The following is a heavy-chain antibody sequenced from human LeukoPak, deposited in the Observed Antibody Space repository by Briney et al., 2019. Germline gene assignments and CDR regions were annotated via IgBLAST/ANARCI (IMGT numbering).Heavy chain of an antibody. V-gene: IGHV3-74*01. CDR2: IHSDGGST. D-gene: IGHD3-22*01. CDR3: ARSGWPYYFDY. J-gene: IGHJ4*02. CDR1: GFTFSSYW. Sequence: GGSLRLSCAASGFTFSSYWIHWVRQAPGKGLVWVSRIHSDGGSTSYADSVRGRFTISRDDAKSTLYLQMNSLRAEDTAVYYCARSGWPYYFDYWGQGTLVTVSS.